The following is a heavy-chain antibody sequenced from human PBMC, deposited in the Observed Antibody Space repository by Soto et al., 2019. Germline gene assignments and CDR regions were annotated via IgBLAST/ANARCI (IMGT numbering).Heavy chain of an antibody. CDR1: GGSITSSDYY. CDR3: DGDKRLRDGMDV. CDR2: IYYSGGT. V-gene: IGHV4-30-4*01. J-gene: IGHJ6*02. Sequence: SETLSLTCTVSGGSITSSDYYWSWIRQTPGKGLEWIGYIYYSGGTHYNPSLKSRVTISLDTSKNRFSLKLSSVTAADTAIYYCDGDKRLRDGMDVWGQGTTVTVSS.